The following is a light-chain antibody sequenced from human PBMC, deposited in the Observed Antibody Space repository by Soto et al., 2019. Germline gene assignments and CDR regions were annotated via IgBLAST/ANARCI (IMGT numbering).Light chain of an antibody. V-gene: IGKV4-1*01. J-gene: IGKJ1*01. CDR1: QSVLYRSYNKNY. CDR3: QQYDSTPWT. Sequence: DIVMTQSPDSLAVSLGERATINCKSSQSVLYRSYNKNYLAWYQQKPGQPPKLLIYWASTRESGVPDRFSGSGSGTDFTLTISSLQAEDVADYYCQQYDSTPWTFGQGTKVEIK. CDR2: WAS.